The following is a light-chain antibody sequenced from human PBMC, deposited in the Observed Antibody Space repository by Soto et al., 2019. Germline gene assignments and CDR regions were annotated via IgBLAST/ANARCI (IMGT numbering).Light chain of an antibody. CDR3: QHYLNSTIT. J-gene: IGKJ5*01. CDR2: GAS. Sequence: EIVMTQSPATLSVSPGERATLSCRASQSIGDTLAWYQQKPGQAPRLLIYGASSRVTGFPARFSGSGSRTDFTLTITHLQSEDFATYYCQHYLNSTITFGQGTRLEIK. V-gene: IGKV3-15*01. CDR1: QSIGDT.